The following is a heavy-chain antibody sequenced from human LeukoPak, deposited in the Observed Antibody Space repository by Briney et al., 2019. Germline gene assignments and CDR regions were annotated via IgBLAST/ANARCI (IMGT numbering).Heavy chain of an antibody. J-gene: IGHJ4*02. Sequence: GGSLRLSCAASGFTFSSYAMSWVRQAPGKGLEWVSAISGSGGSTYYADSVKGRFTISRDNSKNTLYLQMNSLRAEDTAVYYCAKDSGDIVAVVAATKANHFDYWGQGTLVTVSS. V-gene: IGHV3-23*01. CDR1: GFTFSSYA. CDR2: ISGSGGST. CDR3: AKDSGDIVAVVAATKANHFDY. D-gene: IGHD2-15*01.